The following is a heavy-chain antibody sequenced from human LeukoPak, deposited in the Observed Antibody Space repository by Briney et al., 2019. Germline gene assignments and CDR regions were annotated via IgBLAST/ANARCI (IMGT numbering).Heavy chain of an antibody. CDR2: IYSGGST. V-gene: IGHV3-66*01. CDR1: GFTVSSNY. Sequence: GGSLRLSCAASGFTVSSNYMSWVRQAPGKGLEWVSVIYSGGSTYYADSVKGRFTISRDNSKNTLYLQMNSLRAEDTAVYYCARGRRYYYDSSGYIYYWGQGTLVTVSS. J-gene: IGHJ4*02. D-gene: IGHD3-22*01. CDR3: ARGRRYYYDSSGYIYY.